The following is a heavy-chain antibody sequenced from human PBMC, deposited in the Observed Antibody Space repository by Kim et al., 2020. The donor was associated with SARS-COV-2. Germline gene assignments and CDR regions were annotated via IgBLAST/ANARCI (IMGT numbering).Heavy chain of an antibody. CDR3: ARVMGRYSGSLRSPRSPFDY. Sequence: GGSLRLSCAASGFTFSSYWMSWVRQAPGKGLEWVANIKQDGSEKYYVDSVKGRFTISRDNAKNSLYLQMNSLRAEDTAVYYCARVMGRYSGSLRSPRSPFDYWGQGTLGTVSS. CDR1: GFTFSSYW. CDR2: IKQDGSEK. V-gene: IGHV3-7*03. J-gene: IGHJ4*02. D-gene: IGHD1-26*01.